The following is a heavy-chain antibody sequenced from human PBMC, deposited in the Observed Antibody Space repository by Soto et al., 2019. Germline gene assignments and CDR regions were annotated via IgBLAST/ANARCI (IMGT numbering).Heavy chain of an antibody. CDR1: GYTFTGYY. CDR3: ARGLLDSSSPEPNWFDP. J-gene: IGHJ5*02. V-gene: IGHV1-2*02. Sequence: ASVMVSCKASGYTFTGYYMHWVRQAPGQGLEWMGWINPNSGGTNYAQKFQGRVTMTRDTSISTAYMELSRLRSDDTAVYYCARGLLDSSSPEPNWFDPWGQGTLVTVSS. D-gene: IGHD6-13*01. CDR2: INPNSGGT.